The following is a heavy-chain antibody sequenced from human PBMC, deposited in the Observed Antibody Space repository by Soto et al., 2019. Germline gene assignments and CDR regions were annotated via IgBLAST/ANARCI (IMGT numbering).Heavy chain of an antibody. D-gene: IGHD6-6*01. CDR3: ARGTIVARQHLDY. V-gene: IGHV3-30*03. CDR2: ISIRGGDE. Sequence: QVKLVASGGGVVQPGKSLRLSCAASGFTFSSYAMHWARQAPGKGLEWVTVISIRGGDEYYAASVRGRFTISRDDSKNTVYLQMDRLRVEDTAVYYCARGTIVARQHLDYWGQGTLCTVAA. CDR1: GFTFSSYA. J-gene: IGHJ4*02.